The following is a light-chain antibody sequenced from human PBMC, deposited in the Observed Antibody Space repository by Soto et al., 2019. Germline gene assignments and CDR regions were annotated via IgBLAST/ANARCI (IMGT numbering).Light chain of an antibody. CDR2: ATS. J-gene: IGKJ4*01. CDR1: QNVNIW. Sequence: DVQLTQSPSSLSTAVGDSVSITCRASQNVNIWLAWYQLRPGKAPKSLIYATSTLQSEVPSRFTGSGDGTDFTLTINNLQPEEFATYYCQQYNDFPPTFGGGTKVEI. V-gene: IGKV1D-16*01. CDR3: QQYNDFPPT.